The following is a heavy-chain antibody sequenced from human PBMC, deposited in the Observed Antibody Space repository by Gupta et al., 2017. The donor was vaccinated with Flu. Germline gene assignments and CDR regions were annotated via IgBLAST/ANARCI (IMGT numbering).Heavy chain of an antibody. CDR3: ARDYWSHFSDRCGYYHDY. V-gene: IGHV3-21*01. D-gene: IGHD3-22*01. Sequence: GRGLEWVASITPGCKHTDDADSVKGRFTISRDNAKNSLSLQMNGLRAEDTAVYYCARDYWSHFSDRCGYYHDYWGQGTLVTVSS. CDR2: ITPGCKHT. J-gene: IGHJ4*02.